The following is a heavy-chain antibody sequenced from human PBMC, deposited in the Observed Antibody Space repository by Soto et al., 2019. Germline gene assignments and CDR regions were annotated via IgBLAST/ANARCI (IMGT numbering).Heavy chain of an antibody. V-gene: IGHV3-74*01. D-gene: IGHD6-19*01. CDR2: INSDGSST. Sequence: EVQLVESGGGLVQPGGSLRLSCAASGFTFSSYWMHWVRQAPGKGLVWVSRINSDGSSTSYADSVKGRFTISRDNAKNPLYLQMNSLRAEDTAVYYCARDEAVAGPERDYYYYYGMDVWGQGTTVTVSS. J-gene: IGHJ6*02. CDR1: GFTFSSYW. CDR3: ARDEAVAGPERDYYYYYGMDV.